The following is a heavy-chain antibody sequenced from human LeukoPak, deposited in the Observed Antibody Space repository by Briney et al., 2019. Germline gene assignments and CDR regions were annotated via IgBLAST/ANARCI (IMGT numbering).Heavy chain of an antibody. D-gene: IGHD4-17*01. Sequence: PGRSLRLSCAASGFTFSSYGMHWVRQAPAKGLEWVAIISYDGSNKYYADSVEGRFTISRDNSKNTLYLQMNSLRAEDTAVYYCAKSTTVTQRGYFDYWGQGTLVTVSS. J-gene: IGHJ4*02. CDR1: GFTFSSYG. V-gene: IGHV3-30*18. CDR2: ISYDGSNK. CDR3: AKSTTVTQRGYFDY.